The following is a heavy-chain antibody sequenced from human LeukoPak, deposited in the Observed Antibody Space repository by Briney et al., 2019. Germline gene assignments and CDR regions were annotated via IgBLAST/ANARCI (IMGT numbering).Heavy chain of an antibody. Sequence: GGSLRLSCAASGFTVSSNYMSWVRQAPGKGLEWVSVIYSSGSTYYADSVKGRFTISSDNSKNTLYLQMNSLRAEDTAVYYCTAGYSSGWYDYWGQGTLVTVSS. J-gene: IGHJ4*02. V-gene: IGHV3-66*01. D-gene: IGHD6-19*01. CDR3: TAGYSSGWYDY. CDR1: GFTVSSNY. CDR2: IYSSGST.